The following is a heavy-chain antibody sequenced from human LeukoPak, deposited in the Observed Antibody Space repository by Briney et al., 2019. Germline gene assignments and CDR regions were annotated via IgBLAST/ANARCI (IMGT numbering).Heavy chain of an antibody. Sequence: GGSLRLSCAASGFTFSSYSMNWVRQAPGKGLEWVSYISSSGSTIYYADSVKGRFTISRDNAKNSLYLQMNSLRAEDTAVYYCARRAMVRGVTDYWGQGTLITVSS. CDR3: ARRAMVRGVTDY. J-gene: IGHJ4*02. CDR1: GFTFSSYS. V-gene: IGHV3-48*04. D-gene: IGHD3-10*01. CDR2: ISSSGSTI.